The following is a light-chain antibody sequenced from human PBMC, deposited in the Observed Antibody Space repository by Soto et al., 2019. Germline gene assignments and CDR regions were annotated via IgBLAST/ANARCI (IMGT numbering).Light chain of an antibody. CDR1: SSNIGAGYD. CDR3: QSYDSSLSGGV. Sequence: QAVVTQPPSVSGAPGQRVTISCTGSSSNIGAGYDVHWYQQLPGTAPKLLIYGNSNRPSGVPDRFSGSKSGTSASLAITGLQAEDEADYYCQSYDSSLSGGVFGGGTKLNVL. J-gene: IGLJ2*01. CDR2: GNS. V-gene: IGLV1-40*01.